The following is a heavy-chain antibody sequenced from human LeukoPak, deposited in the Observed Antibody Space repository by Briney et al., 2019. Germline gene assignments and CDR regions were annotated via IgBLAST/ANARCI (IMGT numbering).Heavy chain of an antibody. Sequence: PGGSLRLSCAASGFTFSNAWMSWVRQAPGKGLEWVGRIKSKTDGGTTDYAAPVKGRFTISRDDSKNTLYLQMNSLKTEDTAVYYCTTDPRGETQVFVWGQGTLVTVSS. CDR2: IKSKTDGGTT. V-gene: IGHV3-15*01. D-gene: IGHD3-3*01. CDR3: TTDPRGETQVFV. J-gene: IGHJ4*02. CDR1: GFTFSNAW.